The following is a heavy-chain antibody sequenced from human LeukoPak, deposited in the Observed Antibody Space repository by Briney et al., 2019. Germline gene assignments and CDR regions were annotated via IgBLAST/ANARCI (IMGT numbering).Heavy chain of an antibody. V-gene: IGHV3-21*01. J-gene: IGHJ4*02. CDR3: ARSHIAALDS. CDR2: ISSSSSYM. Sequence: GGSLRLSCAASGFTFSSYRMNWVRQAPGKGLEWVSSISSSSSYMYYADSLKGRFTISRDNAKNSLYLQMNSLRAEDTAVYYCARSHIAALDSWGQGTLVTVSS. D-gene: IGHD6-13*01. CDR1: GFTFSSYR.